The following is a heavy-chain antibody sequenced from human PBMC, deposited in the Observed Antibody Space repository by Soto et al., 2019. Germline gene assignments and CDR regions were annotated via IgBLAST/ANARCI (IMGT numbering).Heavy chain of an antibody. CDR3: ARVVCSGGSCYSVIYY. V-gene: IGHV1-8*02. CDR1: GYTFTGYY. CDR2: INPNSGNT. D-gene: IGHD2-15*01. Sequence: ASVKVSCKASGYTFTGYYMHWVRQAPGQGLEWMGWINPNSGNTGYAQKFQGRVTMTRNTSISTAYMELSSLRSEDTAVYYCARVVCSGGSCYSVIYYWGQGTLVTVSS. J-gene: IGHJ4*02.